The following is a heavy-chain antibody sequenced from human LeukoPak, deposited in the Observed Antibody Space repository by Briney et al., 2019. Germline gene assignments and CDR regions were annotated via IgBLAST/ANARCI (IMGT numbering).Heavy chain of an antibody. D-gene: IGHD3-10*01. Sequence: SETLSLTCALYGGSFSGYYWSWIRQTPGKGLEWIGEINHSGSTNHNPSLKSRVTISIDTSKNQFSLKLSSVTAADTAVYYCARKGDDIHYFDYWGQGTLVTVST. CDR3: ARKGDDIHYFDY. CDR2: INHSGST. J-gene: IGHJ4*02. CDR1: GGSFSGYY. V-gene: IGHV4-34*01.